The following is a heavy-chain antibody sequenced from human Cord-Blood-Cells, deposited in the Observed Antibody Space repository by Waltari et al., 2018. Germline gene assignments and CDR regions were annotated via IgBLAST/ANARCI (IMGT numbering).Heavy chain of an antibody. V-gene: IGHV3-23*04. CDR3: AKDKAGVHAFDI. J-gene: IGHJ3*02. Sequence: EVQLVASGGGLVQPGGSLRLSCAASGFTFRSSAVGPAGQAPGNGVEWVSAISGSGGSTYYADSVKGRFTISRDNSKNTLYLQMNSLRAEDTAVYYCAKDKAGVHAFDIWGQGTMVTVSS. CDR1: GFTFRSSA. CDR2: ISGSGGST. D-gene: IGHD6-19*01.